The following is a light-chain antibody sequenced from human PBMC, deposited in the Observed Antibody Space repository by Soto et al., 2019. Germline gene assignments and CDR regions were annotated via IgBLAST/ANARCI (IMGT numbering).Light chain of an antibody. V-gene: IGKV1-39*01. CDR1: QSSSSY. CDR2: AAS. CDR3: QHSYSTPRT. Sequence: DIQMTQSPSSLSASVGDRVTITCRASQSSSSYLNWYQQKPGKAPKLLIYAASTLQSGVPSRFSGSGSGTDFTLTISSLQPEDFATYYCQHSYSTPRTFGQGTKVDIK. J-gene: IGKJ1*01.